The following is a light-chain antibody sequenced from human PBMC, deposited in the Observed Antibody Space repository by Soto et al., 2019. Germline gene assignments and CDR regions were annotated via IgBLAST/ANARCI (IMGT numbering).Light chain of an antibody. CDR3: QQYANRPYS. CDR1: QDIRNS. Sequence: DIQMTQSPSSLSASVGDRVTITCQASQDIRNSLNWYQQKPGKAPKLLIYDASNLETGVPSRFCGGGAWTDFKFTISSRQPEDIATYYCQQYANRPYSFGQGTKLEIK. CDR2: DAS. J-gene: IGKJ2*03. V-gene: IGKV1-33*01.